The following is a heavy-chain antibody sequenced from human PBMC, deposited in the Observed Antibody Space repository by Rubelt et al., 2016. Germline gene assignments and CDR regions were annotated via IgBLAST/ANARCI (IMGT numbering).Heavy chain of an antibody. CDR3: ARDRTWLVPGLDAFDI. D-gene: IGHD6-19*01. Sequence: QVQLVQSGAEVKRPGASVKVSCKASGYPFATYAMHWVRQAPGQRLEWMGWIDAGNGDTKYSINLQGRVTFTRDTAASTADMELSSLRSDDTAVYYCARDRTWLVPGLDAFDIWGQGTMVTVSS. V-gene: IGHV1-3*01. CDR1: GYPFATYA. CDR2: IDAGNGDT. J-gene: IGHJ3*02.